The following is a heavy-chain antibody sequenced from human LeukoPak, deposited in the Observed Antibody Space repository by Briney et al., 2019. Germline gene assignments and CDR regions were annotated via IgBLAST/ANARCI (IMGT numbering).Heavy chain of an antibody. D-gene: IGHD3-22*01. CDR1: GYTFTSYD. CDR3: ARDTPSSGYPTPFDY. Sequence: ASVKVSCKASGYTFTSYDINWVRQATGQGLEWMGWMNPNSGNTGYAQKFQGRVTITTDESTSTAYMELSSLRSEDTAVYYCARDTPSSGYPTPFDYWGQGTLVTVSS. J-gene: IGHJ4*02. V-gene: IGHV1-8*03. CDR2: MNPNSGNT.